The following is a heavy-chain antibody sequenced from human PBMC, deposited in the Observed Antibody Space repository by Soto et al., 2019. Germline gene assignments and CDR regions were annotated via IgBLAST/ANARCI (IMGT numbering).Heavy chain of an antibody. D-gene: IGHD1-26*01. V-gene: IGHV1-2*02. J-gene: IGHJ6*02. Sequence: SXKVSCKASGYTFTGYYVHWVRQAPGQGLEWMGWINPNSGDTYLAQRFQGRVTMNRDTSIGTAYMELRGLTSDDTAEYYCAKGGAIVAAGTRVYLYNAMDVWGQGTTVTVSS. CDR2: INPNSGDT. CDR3: AKGGAIVAAGTRVYLYNAMDV. CDR1: GYTFTGYY.